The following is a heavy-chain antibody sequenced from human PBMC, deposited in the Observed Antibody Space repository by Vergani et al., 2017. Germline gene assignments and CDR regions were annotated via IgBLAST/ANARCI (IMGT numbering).Heavy chain of an antibody. D-gene: IGHD2-2*01. V-gene: IGHV1-69*01. CDR3: ARERVPAARAFDI. J-gene: IGHJ3*02. CDR1: GYTFTSYY. CDR2: IIPIFGTA. Sequence: QVQLVQSGAEVKKPGASVKVSCKASGYTFTSYYMHWVRQAPGQGLEWMGGIIPIFGTANYAQKFQGRVTITADESTSTAYMELSSLRSEDTAVYYCARERVPAARAFDIWGQGTMVTVSS.